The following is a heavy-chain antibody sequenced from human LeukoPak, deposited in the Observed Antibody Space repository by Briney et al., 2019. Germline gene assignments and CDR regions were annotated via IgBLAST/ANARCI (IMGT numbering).Heavy chain of an antibody. J-gene: IGHJ3*02. Sequence: GGSLRLSCAASGFTFSSYGMHWVRQAPGKGLEWVAVIWYDGSNKYYADSVNGRFTISRDNSKNTLYLQMNSLRAEDTAVYYCARESGDIVVVPAASHFDIWGHGTMVTVSS. D-gene: IGHD2-2*01. CDR2: IWYDGSNK. V-gene: IGHV3-33*01. CDR1: GFTFSSYG. CDR3: ARESGDIVVVPAASHFDI.